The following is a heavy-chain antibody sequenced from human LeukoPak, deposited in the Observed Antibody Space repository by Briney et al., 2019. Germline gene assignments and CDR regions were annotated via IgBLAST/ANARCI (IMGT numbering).Heavy chain of an antibody. J-gene: IGHJ4*02. CDR2: ISYDGSNK. Sequence: GGSLRLSCAASGFTFSSYGMHWVRQAPGKGLEWVAVISYDGSNKYYADSVKGRFTISRDNSKNTLYLQMNSLRAEDTAVYYCATITMVRGVNIFNRDYWGQGTLVTVSS. V-gene: IGHV3-30*03. CDR3: ATITMVRGVNIFNRDY. D-gene: IGHD3-10*01. CDR1: GFTFSSYG.